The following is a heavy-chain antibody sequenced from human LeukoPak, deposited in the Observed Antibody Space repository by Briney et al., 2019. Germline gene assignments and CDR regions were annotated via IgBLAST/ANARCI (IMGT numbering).Heavy chain of an antibody. CDR3: ARDPRNYYGSGSYSGAFDI. D-gene: IGHD3-10*01. CDR1: GYTFPSYA. CDR2: INAGNGNT. Sequence: ASVKVPCKASGYTFPSYAMDWVRQGPGQRLEWMGWINAGNGNTKYSQKFQGRVTITRDTSASTAYMELSSLRSEDTAVYYCARDPRNYYGSGSYSGAFDIWGQGTMVTVSS. V-gene: IGHV1-3*01. J-gene: IGHJ3*02.